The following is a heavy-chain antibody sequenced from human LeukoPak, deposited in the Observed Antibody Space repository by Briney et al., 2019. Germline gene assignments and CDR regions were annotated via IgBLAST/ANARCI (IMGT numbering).Heavy chain of an antibody. D-gene: IGHD6-19*01. V-gene: IGHV4-59*08. J-gene: IGHJ5*02. CDR1: GGSISSYY. CDR2: IYDSGST. Sequence: SGTLSLTCTVSGGSISSYYWSWIRQPPGKGLEWIGYIYDSGSTNYNPSLKSRVTMSVDTSKNHFSLRLSSVTASDTAVYYCAKQYSSASPFDPWGQGTLVTVSS. CDR3: AKQYSSASPFDP.